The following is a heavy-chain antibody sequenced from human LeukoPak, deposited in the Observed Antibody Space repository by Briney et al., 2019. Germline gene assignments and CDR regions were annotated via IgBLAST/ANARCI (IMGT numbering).Heavy chain of an antibody. Sequence: SETLSLTCTVSGGSISSSSYYWGWIRQPPGKGLEWIGSIYYSGSTYYNPSLKSRVTISVDTSKNQFSLKLSSVTAADTAVYYCAREQGRSFEYWGQGTLVTVSS. CDR3: AREQGRSFEY. V-gene: IGHV4-39*07. J-gene: IGHJ4*02. CDR2: IYYSGST. CDR1: GGSISSSSYY. D-gene: IGHD3-10*01.